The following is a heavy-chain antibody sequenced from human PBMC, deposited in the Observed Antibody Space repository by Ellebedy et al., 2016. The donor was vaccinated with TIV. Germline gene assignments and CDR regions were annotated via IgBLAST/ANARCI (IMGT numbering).Heavy chain of an antibody. Sequence: ASVKVSCKASGYSFTSYAIGWVRQAPGQGLEWMGWISAYTGITNYAQKFQGRVTLTTDTSTSTAFMEVRSLRSDETAVYYCARSLTDAFDIWGQGTRVTVSS. CDR1: GYSFTSYA. J-gene: IGHJ3*02. D-gene: IGHD3-9*01. CDR2: ISAYTGIT. V-gene: IGHV1-18*01. CDR3: ARSLTDAFDI.